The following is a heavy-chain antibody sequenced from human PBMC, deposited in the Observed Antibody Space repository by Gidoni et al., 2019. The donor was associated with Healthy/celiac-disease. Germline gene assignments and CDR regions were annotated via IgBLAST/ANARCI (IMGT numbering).Heavy chain of an antibody. CDR3: ARDRGEGYYYYGMDV. CDR2: IYCGGST. V-gene: IGHV3-53*01. Sequence: EVQLVESGGGLIQHGGSLRLSCAVSGFTVSSNYMSWVRQAPGKGLEWVSVIYCGGSTYYADSVKGRFTISRDKSKNTLYLQMNSLRAEDTAVYYCARDRGEGYYYYGMDVWGQGTTVTVSS. J-gene: IGHJ6*02. CDR1: GFTVSSNY.